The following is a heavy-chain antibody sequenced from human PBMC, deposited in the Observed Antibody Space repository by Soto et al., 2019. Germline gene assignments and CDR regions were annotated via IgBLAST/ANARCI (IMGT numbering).Heavy chain of an antibody. V-gene: IGHV3-30*18. J-gene: IGHJ4*02. CDR2: ISYDGSNK. Sequence: QVQLVESGGGVVQPGRSLRLSCAASGFTFSSYGMHWVRQAPGKGLEWVAVISYDGSNKYYADSVKGRFTISRDNSKNTLYLQMNSLRAEDTAVYYCAKARSSGWGLDYWGQGTLVTVSS. CDR3: AKARSSGWGLDY. D-gene: IGHD6-19*01. CDR1: GFTFSSYG.